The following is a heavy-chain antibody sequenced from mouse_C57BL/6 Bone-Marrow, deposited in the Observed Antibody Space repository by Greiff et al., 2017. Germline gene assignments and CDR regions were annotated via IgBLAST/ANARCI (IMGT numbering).Heavy chain of an antibody. CDR1: GYTFTSYW. CDR3: ARSGPYYYGSSYGYAMDY. J-gene: IGHJ4*01. D-gene: IGHD1-1*01. Sequence: QVQLQQPGAELVKPGASVKMSCKASGYTFTSYWITWVKQRPGQGLEWIGDIYPGSGSTNYNEKFKSKATLTVDTSSSTAYMQLSSLTSGDSAVYYCARSGPYYYGSSYGYAMDYWGQGTSVTVSS. CDR2: IYPGSGST. V-gene: IGHV1-55*01.